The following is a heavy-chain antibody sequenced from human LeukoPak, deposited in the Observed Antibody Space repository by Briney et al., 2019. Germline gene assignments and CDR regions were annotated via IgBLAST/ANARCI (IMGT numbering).Heavy chain of an antibody. CDR2: IVVGSGNT. CDR1: GFTFTSSA. J-gene: IGHJ3*02. D-gene: IGHD3-10*01. V-gene: IGHV1-58*01. Sequence: SVNVSCKASGFTFTSSAVQWVRQARGQRLEWIGWIVVGSGNTNYAQKFQERVTITRDMSTSTAYMELSSPRSEDTAVYYCAADLYGSGQSMGAFDIWGQGTMVTVSS. CDR3: AADLYGSGQSMGAFDI.